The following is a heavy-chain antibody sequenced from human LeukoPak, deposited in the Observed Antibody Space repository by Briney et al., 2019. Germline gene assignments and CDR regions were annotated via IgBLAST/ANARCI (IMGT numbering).Heavy chain of an antibody. Sequence: GGSLRLSCAASGFTFSNYWMSWVRQAPGKGLEWVANIKEDGSAKYYVDSVKGRFTISRDNAKNSLYLQMNSLRAEDTAVYYCARDQVRRLGYYYYYYMDVWGKGTTVTVSS. CDR3: ARDQVRRLGYYYYYYMDV. J-gene: IGHJ6*03. CDR1: GFTFSNYW. V-gene: IGHV3-7*01. CDR2: IKEDGSAK. D-gene: IGHD2-2*01.